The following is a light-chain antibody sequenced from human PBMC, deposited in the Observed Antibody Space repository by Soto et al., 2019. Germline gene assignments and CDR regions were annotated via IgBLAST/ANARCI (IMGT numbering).Light chain of an antibody. CDR2: GAS. CDR3: QQYNDWPRT. V-gene: IGKV3-15*01. Sequence: EIVMTQSPDTLYVSPGETASLSCRASQSVSSNLAWYQQKPGQAPRLLIYGASTRATGIPARFSGSGSGTEFTLTISSLQSEDFAVYYCQQYNDWPRTFGQGSKVDIK. CDR1: QSVSSN. J-gene: IGKJ1*01.